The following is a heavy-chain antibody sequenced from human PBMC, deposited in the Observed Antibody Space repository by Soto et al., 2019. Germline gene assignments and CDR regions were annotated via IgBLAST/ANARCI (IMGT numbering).Heavy chain of an antibody. D-gene: IGHD2-15*01. J-gene: IGHJ6*02. CDR1: GGTFSSYA. Sequence: QVQLVQSGAEVKKPGSSVKVSCKASGGTFSSYAISWVRQAPGQGLEWMGGIIPIFGTANYAQKFQGRVTITADESTSTAYTELSSLRSEDTAVYYCASGCSGGSSSYYYYYGMDVWGQGTTVTVSS. V-gene: IGHV1-69*01. CDR3: ASGCSGGSSSYYYYYGMDV. CDR2: IIPIFGTA.